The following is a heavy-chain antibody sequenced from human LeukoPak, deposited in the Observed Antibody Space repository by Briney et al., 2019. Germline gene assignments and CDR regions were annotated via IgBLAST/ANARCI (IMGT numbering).Heavy chain of an antibody. J-gene: IGHJ4*02. CDR2: IIPILGMA. Sequence: ASVKVSCKASGGTFSSYAISWVRQAPGQGLEWMGRIIPILGMANYAQKFQGRVTITADKSTSTAYMELSSLRSEDTAVYYCARGVGLGPADYWGQGTLVTVSS. V-gene: IGHV1-69*04. CDR3: ARGVGLGPADY. D-gene: IGHD2-15*01. CDR1: GGTFSSYA.